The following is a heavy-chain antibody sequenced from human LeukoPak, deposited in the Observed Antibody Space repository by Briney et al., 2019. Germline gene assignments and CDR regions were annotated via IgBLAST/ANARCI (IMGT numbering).Heavy chain of an antibody. J-gene: IGHJ5*02. CDR1: GGSISSGGYY. Sequence: PSETLSPTCTLSGGSISSGGYYWSWIRQHPGKGLEWIGYIYYSGSTYYNPCLKSRVTISVDTSKNQFSLKLSSVTAADTAVYYCARVGSTNWFDPWGQGTLVTVSS. CDR2: IYYSGST. V-gene: IGHV4-31*03. CDR3: ARVGSTNWFDP. D-gene: IGHD3-10*01.